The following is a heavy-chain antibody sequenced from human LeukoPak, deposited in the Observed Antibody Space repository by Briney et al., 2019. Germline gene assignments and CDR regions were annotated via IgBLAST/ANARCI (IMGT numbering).Heavy chain of an antibody. CDR1: GFTFSSYW. V-gene: IGHV3-74*01. J-gene: IGHJ5*02. D-gene: IGHD6-13*01. Sequence: GGSLRLSCAASGFTFSSYWMHWVRQAPGKGLEWVSRINEDGSIITYADSVKGRFTISRDNAKNTLYLQMNSLRAEDTAVYYCAKVGSSWYPDWFDPWGQGTLVTVSS. CDR3: AKVGSSWYPDWFDP. CDR2: INEDGSII.